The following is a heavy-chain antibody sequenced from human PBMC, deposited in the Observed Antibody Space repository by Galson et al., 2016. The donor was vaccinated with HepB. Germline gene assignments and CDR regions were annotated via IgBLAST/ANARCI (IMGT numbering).Heavy chain of an antibody. Sequence: SLRLSCAASGFTFSPYGMNWVRQAPGKGLEWVSYISSGSGTTYYADSVKGRFTISRDNAKQSLYLQMNSLRDEDTAVYYCARVGAGVQLGSGMDVWGQGTTVTVSS. V-gene: IGHV3-48*02. CDR2: ISSGSGTT. J-gene: IGHJ6*02. CDR3: ARVGAGVQLGSGMDV. D-gene: IGHD1-26*01. CDR1: GFTFSPYG.